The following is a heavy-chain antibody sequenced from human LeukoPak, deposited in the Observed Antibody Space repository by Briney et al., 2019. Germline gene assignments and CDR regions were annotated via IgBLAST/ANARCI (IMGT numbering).Heavy chain of an antibody. CDR1: GGPISSYY. V-gene: IGHV4-4*07. J-gene: IGHJ3*02. D-gene: IGHD6-19*01. CDR2: IYTSGST. CDR3: ARGVAVAEGTSAFDI. Sequence: SETLSLTCTVSGGPISSYYWSWIRQPAGKGLEWIGRIYTSGSTNYNPSLKSRVTMSVDTSKNQFSLKLSSVTAADTAVYYCARGVAVAEGTSAFDIWGQGTMVTVSS.